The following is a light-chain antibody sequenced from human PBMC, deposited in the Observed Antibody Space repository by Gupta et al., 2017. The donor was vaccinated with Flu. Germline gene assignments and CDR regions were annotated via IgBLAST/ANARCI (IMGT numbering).Light chain of an antibody. V-gene: IGKV3-15*01. CDR3: QQYNDWPPYT. CDR1: QSVRNN. Sequence: ATLSVSPGERATLSCWASQSVRNNLAWYQQKPGQAPRLLIYGASTRATGIPARFSGSGSGTEFTLTISSLQSEDFAVYYCQQYNDWPPYTFGQGTKLEIK. CDR2: GAS. J-gene: IGKJ2*01.